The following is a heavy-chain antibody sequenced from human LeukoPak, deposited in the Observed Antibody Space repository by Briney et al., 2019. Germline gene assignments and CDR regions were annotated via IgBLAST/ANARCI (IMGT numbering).Heavy chain of an antibody. CDR2: ISFDGSNK. Sequence: HPGGSLRLSCAASGFTFSNYGMHWVRPAPGKGLEWVAVISFDGSNKYYTDSVKGRFTISRDSSKNTLYLQMNSLRAADTAVYYCARGSGYSYSFTGRERTKSRLDYWGQGTLVTVSS. D-gene: IGHD5-18*01. CDR3: ARGSGYSYSFTGRERTKSRLDY. J-gene: IGHJ4*02. V-gene: IGHV3-30*03. CDR1: GFTFSNYG.